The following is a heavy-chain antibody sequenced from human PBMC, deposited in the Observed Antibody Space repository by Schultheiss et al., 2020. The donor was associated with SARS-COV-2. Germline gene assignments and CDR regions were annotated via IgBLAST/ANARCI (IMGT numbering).Heavy chain of an antibody. J-gene: IGHJ4*02. Sequence: GSLRLSCAASGFTFDDYAMHWVRQAPGKGLEWIGYIYYSGSTYYNPSLKSRVTISVDTSKNQFSLKLSSVTAADTAVYYCARGQYSSGRYGYWGQGTLVTVSS. V-gene: IGHV4-59*01. CDR1: GFTFDDYA. CDR3: ARGQYSSGRYGY. CDR2: IYYSGST. D-gene: IGHD6-19*01.